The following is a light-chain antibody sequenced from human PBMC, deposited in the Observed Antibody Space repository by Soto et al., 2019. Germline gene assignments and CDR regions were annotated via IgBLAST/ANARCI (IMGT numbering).Light chain of an antibody. J-gene: IGLJ1*01. CDR2: GNS. V-gene: IGLV1-40*01. CDR3: QSYDSSLSGYV. CDR1: SSNIGAGYD. Sequence: QPVLTQPPSVSGAPGQRVTISCTGSSSNIGAGYDVYWYQQLPGTAPKLLIYGNSNRPSGVPDRFSGSKSGTSASLAITGLQAEDEADYYCQSYDSSLSGYVFGTGTKVTVL.